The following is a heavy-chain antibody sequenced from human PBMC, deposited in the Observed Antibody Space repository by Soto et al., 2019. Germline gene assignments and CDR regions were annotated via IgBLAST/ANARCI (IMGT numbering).Heavy chain of an antibody. J-gene: IGHJ6*04. CDR1: GGKFTNYW. CDR2: IYPGDSDT. Sequence: PGESLKISSKGSGGKFTNYWIGWVRQMPGKGLEWMGIIYPGDSDTRYSPSFQGQVTISADKSISTAYLQWINLKASDTAMYYCARHVMADVWGKGTTVTVSS. D-gene: IGHD2-8*01. CDR3: ARHVMADV. V-gene: IGHV5-51*01.